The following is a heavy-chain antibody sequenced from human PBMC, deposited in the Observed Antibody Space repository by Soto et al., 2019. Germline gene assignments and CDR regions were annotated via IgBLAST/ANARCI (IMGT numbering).Heavy chain of an antibody. V-gene: IGHV3-48*03. CDR3: AGGNVDTGARGGMDV. D-gene: IGHD5-18*01. CDR2: ISSSGDTI. CDR1: GFTFSSYE. J-gene: IGHJ6*02. Sequence: EVQLVESGGDLVQPGGSLRLSCAASGFTFSSYEIHWVRQAPGKGTEWISYISSSGDTIYYSESVEGRFTTSRDNAKHSLFLQMNSLRAEDAAGYHCAGGNVDTGARGGMDVWGQGPTVTVAS.